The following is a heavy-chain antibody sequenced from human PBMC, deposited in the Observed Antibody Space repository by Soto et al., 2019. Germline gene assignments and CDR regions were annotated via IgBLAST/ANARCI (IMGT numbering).Heavy chain of an antibody. D-gene: IGHD6-19*01. CDR3: AKDKGRSLAGGMDV. V-gene: IGHV3-30*18. J-gene: IGHJ6*02. CDR1: GFTFSSYG. CDR2: ISYDGSNK. Sequence: GGSLRLSCAASGFTFSSYGMHWVRQAPGKGLEWVAIISYDGSNKYYGDSVKGRFTISRDNSKNTLYLQMNSLRAEDTAVYYCAKDKGRSLAGGMDVWGQGTTVTVSS.